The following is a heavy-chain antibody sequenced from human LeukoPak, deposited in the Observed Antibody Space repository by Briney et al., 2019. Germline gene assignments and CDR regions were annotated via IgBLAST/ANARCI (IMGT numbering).Heavy chain of an antibody. J-gene: IGHJ4*02. CDR1: GLSFSGYY. CDR2: INHSGST. V-gene: IGHV4-34*01. Sequence: PSETLSLTCAVYGLSFSGYYWSWIRQPPGKGLEWIGEINHSGSTNYNPSLKSRVTISVDTSKNQFSLKLSSVTAADTAVYYCARGWWQQLNRLDYWGQGTLVTVSS. D-gene: IGHD6-13*01. CDR3: ARGWWQQLNRLDY.